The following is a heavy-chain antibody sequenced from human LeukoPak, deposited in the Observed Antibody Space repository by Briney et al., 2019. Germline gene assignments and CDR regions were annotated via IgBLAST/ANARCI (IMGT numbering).Heavy chain of an antibody. CDR3: ARGETISSGWTDAFDM. CDR1: GCRFTSYW. Sequence: GESLKISFQGSGCRFTSYWIGWVRPMPGKGLDWMGIIYPGDSDTRYRPSFQGQVTLTGEESISTAYLQWSSLKASDTAVYYCARGETISSGWTDAFDMWGRGTLVIVSS. CDR2: IYPGDSDT. V-gene: IGHV5-51*01. J-gene: IGHJ3*02. D-gene: IGHD6-19*01.